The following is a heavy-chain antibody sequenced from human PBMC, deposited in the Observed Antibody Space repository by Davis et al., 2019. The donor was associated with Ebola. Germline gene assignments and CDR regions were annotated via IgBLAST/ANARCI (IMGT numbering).Heavy chain of an antibody. V-gene: IGHV1-69*13. CDR3: AKDMWELLILDY. CDR2: IIPIFGTA. Sequence: SVQVSCKASGGTFSSYAISWVRQAPGHGLEWMGGIIPIFGTANYAQKFQGRVTITADESTSTAYMELSSLRTEDTALYYCAKDMWELLILDYWGQGTLVTVFS. CDR1: GGTFSSYA. J-gene: IGHJ4*02. D-gene: IGHD1-26*01.